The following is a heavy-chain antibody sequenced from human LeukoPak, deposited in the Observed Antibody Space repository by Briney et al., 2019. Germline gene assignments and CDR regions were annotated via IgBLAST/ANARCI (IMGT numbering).Heavy chain of an antibody. CDR1: AFTFSSYA. V-gene: IGHV3-23*01. D-gene: IGHD3-22*01. CDR3: ARDPRESYYDSSGYYYDY. CDR2: ISGRGTTT. J-gene: IGHJ4*02. Sequence: PGGSLRLSCAASAFTFSSYAMSWVRQAPGKGLEWVSAISGRGTTTYYADSVKGRFTISRDNSKNTLYLLMNSLRAEDTAVYYCARDPRESYYDSSGYYYDYWGQGTLVTVSS.